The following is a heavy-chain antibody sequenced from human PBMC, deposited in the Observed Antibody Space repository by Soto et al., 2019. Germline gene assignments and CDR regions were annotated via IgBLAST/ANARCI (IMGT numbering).Heavy chain of an antibody. CDR1: GYTFTGYY. Sequence: EASVKVSCKASGYTFTGYYMHWVRQAPGQGLEWMGWINPNSGGTNYAQKFQGWVTMTRDTSISTAYMELSRLRSDDTAVYYCARDGRATGTPNYYYYYGMDVWGQGTTVTVSS. D-gene: IGHD1-1*01. J-gene: IGHJ6*02. CDR3: ARDGRATGTPNYYYYYGMDV. V-gene: IGHV1-2*04. CDR2: INPNSGGT.